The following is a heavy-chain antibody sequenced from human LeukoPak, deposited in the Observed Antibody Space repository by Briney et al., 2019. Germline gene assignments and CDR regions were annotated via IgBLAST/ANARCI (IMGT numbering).Heavy chain of an antibody. J-gene: IGHJ4*02. CDR3: ARVQRGEMATFDY. V-gene: IGHV3-21*01. Sequence: PGGSLRLSCAASGFIFGSYSMNWVRHVPGRGLEWVSSISSSSTYIHYADSLGGRFTISRDNARNSLYLQINSLRVEDTAVYYCARVQRGEMATFDYWGQGILVSVSS. CDR1: GFIFGSYS. CDR2: ISSSSTYI. D-gene: IGHD5-24*01.